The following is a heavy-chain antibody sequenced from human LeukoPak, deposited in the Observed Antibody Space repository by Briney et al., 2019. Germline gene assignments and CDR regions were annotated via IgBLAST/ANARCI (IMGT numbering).Heavy chain of an antibody. CDR2: ISGRGDNT. Sequence: GSLRLSLAASGFPFKGYAISRVRQAPGKGAEGVSGISGRGDNTYYADSVKGRFTISRDNSKNTLRLQMNSLRDEDTAVYYCAKRVQGNTGPFHCWGQGTLASVSS. CDR1: GFPFKGYA. CDR3: AKRVQGNTGPFHC. D-gene: IGHD4-23*01. V-gene: IGHV3-23*01. J-gene: IGHJ4*02.